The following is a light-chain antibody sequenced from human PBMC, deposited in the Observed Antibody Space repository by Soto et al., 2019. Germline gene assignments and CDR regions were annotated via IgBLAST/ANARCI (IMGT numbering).Light chain of an antibody. Sequence: IQMTQSPSSLSASVGDRVTITCQASQDISNYLNWYQQKPGKVPKLLIYDASYLQSGVPSRFSGSESGTDFTLNISDLRPEDFATYYCQQSFSIPFTFGPGTKVDIK. J-gene: IGKJ3*01. CDR1: QDISNY. CDR2: DAS. CDR3: QQSFSIPFT. V-gene: IGKV1-39*01.